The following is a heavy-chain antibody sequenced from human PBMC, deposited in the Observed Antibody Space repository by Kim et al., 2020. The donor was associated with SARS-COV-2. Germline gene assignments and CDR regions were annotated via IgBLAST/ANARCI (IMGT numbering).Heavy chain of an antibody. CDR1: GGSISSSISY. J-gene: IGHJ5*02. V-gene: IGHV4-39*01. D-gene: IGHD4-17*01. Sequence: SETLSLTCSVSGGSISSSISYWGWIRQPPGKGLEWIGSLSYSGRTYYNPSLKSRVTISVDTSKNQFSLNLSSVTAADTAVYYCAGLYAYNGFDPWGQGTLVTVSS. CDR2: LSYSGRT. CDR3: AGLYAYNGFDP.